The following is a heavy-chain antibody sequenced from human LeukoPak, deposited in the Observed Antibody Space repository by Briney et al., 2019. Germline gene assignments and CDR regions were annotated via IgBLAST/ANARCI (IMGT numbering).Heavy chain of an antibody. CDR3: ARDITIFGVVSYFDC. CDR2: IKQDGSEK. CDR1: GFTFSSYW. J-gene: IGHJ4*02. V-gene: IGHV3-7*01. Sequence: GGSLRLSCAASGFTFSSYWMSGVRQAPGKGLEWVANIKQDGSEKYYVDSVKGRFTISRDNAKNSLYLQMNSLRAEDTAVYYCARDITIFGVVSYFDCWGQGTLVTVSS. D-gene: IGHD3-3*01.